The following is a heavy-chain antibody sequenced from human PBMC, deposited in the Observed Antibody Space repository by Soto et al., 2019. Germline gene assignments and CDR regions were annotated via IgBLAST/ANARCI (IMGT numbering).Heavy chain of an antibody. CDR1: GYSMTSGGYY. Sequence: QMQLQESGPELVKPSQTLSLICTVSGYSMTSGGYYWSWIRHLPGKGLEWIGYIYYSGGTQFNPSLTSRVSMSVDTSKNQFSLRLSSVTAPDTAVYYCATLLGSHQHYYFGIDVWGQGTTVTVSS. J-gene: IGHJ6*02. CDR2: IYYSGGT. D-gene: IGHD2-2*01. CDR3: ATLLGSHQHYYFGIDV. V-gene: IGHV4-31*03.